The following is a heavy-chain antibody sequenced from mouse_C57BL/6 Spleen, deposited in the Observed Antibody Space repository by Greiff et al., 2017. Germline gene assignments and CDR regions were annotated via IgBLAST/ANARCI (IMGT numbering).Heavy chain of an antibody. V-gene: IGHV1-69*01. D-gene: IGHD2-12*01. CDR1: GYTFTSYC. Sequence: QVQLQQSGAELAMPGASVQLSCKASGYTFTSYCLLWVKQRPGQGLEWIGEIDPSDSYPNYNQKFKGKSTLTVDKSSSTAYMQLSSLTSGDSSVNYCARYGIYSYYDHGGHATTLPPST. J-gene: IGHJ2*01. CDR2: IDPSDSYP. CDR3: ARYGIYSYYDH.